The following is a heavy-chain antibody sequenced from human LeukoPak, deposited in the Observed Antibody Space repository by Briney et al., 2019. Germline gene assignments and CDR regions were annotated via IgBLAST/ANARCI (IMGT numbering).Heavy chain of an antibody. J-gene: IGHJ5*01. CDR1: GCIFGDYA. CDR3: TRNLWSGRSLAFDP. Sequence: GGSLRLSCSTSGCIFGDYAMSWVRQAPGKGLEWLAFIRSKAYGETTEYAASVKGRFTISRDDSKNIAYLQMNSLQIEDTAIYYCTRNLWSGRSLAFDPWGQGTQVTVSS. D-gene: IGHD3-3*01. V-gene: IGHV3-49*04. CDR2: IRSKAYGETT.